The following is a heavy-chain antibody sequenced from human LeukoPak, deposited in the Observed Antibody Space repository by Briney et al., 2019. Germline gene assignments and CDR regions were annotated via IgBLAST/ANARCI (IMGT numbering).Heavy chain of an antibody. V-gene: IGHV3-53*05. D-gene: IGHD2-15*01. CDR2: IYSCGST. Sequence: PGGSLRLSCAASGFTVSSNYMSWVRQAPGKGLEWVSVIYSCGSTYYADSVKGRFTISRDNAKNSLYLQMNSLRAEDTALYYCAKAGGGSGYDYWGQGTLVTVSS. CDR1: GFTVSSNY. J-gene: IGHJ4*02. CDR3: AKAGGGSGYDY.